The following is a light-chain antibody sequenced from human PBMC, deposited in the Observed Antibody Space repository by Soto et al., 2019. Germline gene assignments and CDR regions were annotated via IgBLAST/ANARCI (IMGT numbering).Light chain of an antibody. J-gene: IGLJ2*01. Sequence: QPVLTQSPSASASLGASVKLTCTLSSGHSNYAIAWHQQQSEKGPRYLMNLNNDGSHSKGDGIPDRFSGSSSGAERYLTSSRLQAEDEADYYCQTWGSGIVVFGGGTKLTVL. CDR2: LNNDGSH. CDR3: QTWGSGIVV. V-gene: IGLV4-69*01. CDR1: SGHSNYA.